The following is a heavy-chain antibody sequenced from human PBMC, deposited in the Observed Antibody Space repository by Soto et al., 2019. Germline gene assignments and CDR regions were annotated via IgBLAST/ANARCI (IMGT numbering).Heavy chain of an antibody. Sequence: QVQLQESGPGLVKPSQTLSLTCTVSGGSISSGDYYWSWIRQPPGKGLEWIGYIYYSGSTYYNPSLKSRVTISVDTSKNQFSLKLSSVTAADTAVYYCARVGCISTSCYRGYFDYWGQGTLVTVSS. CDR1: GGSISSGDYY. CDR2: IYYSGST. D-gene: IGHD2-2*01. J-gene: IGHJ4*02. V-gene: IGHV4-30-4*01. CDR3: ARVGCISTSCYRGYFDY.